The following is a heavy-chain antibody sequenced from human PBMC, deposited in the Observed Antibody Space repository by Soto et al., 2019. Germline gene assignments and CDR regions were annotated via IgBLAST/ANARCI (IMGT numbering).Heavy chain of an antibody. D-gene: IGHD1-26*01. J-gene: IGHJ6*02. CDR2: IKSKTDVGTA. Sequence: EVQLVESGGGFVQPGGSLRLSFVASRFSFTNAWMSWVRQAPGKGPEWVGRIKSKTDVGTADYAAPVKGRFTISRDDPQTTLYLHMDSLKPEDTALYNCSTDIGIYGLDIGGQGNTVTVSS. CDR3: STDIGIYGLDI. CDR1: RFSFTNAW. V-gene: IGHV3-15*01.